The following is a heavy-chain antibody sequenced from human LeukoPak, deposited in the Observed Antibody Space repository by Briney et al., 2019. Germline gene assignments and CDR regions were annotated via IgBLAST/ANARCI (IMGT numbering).Heavy chain of an antibody. Sequence: PGGSLRLSCSASGFTFSRYAMHWVRQAPGKGLEYVSAISSNGGSTYYADSVKGRFTISRDSSKNTMYLQMNSLRAEDTAVYYCAREHTTVTSLLDYWGQGTLVTVSS. V-gene: IGHV3-64*04. CDR3: AREHTTVTSLLDY. D-gene: IGHD4-17*01. CDR2: ISSNGGST. CDR1: GFTFSRYA. J-gene: IGHJ4*02.